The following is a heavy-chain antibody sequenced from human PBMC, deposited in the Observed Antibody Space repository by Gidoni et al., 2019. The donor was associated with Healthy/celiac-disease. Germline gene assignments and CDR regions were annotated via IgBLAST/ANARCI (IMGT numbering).Heavy chain of an antibody. Sequence: QVQLVESGGGVVQPGRSLRLSWAAQGVTFSSYAMHWVRQAPGKGLEWVAVISYDGSNKYYADSVKGRFTISRDNSKNTLYLQMNSLSAEDTAVYYCAKRGSDSSGYYLWGQGTLVTVSS. CDR2: ISYDGSNK. CDR3: AKRGSDSSGYYL. D-gene: IGHD3-22*01. J-gene: IGHJ5*02. V-gene: IGHV3-30*18. CDR1: GVTFSSYA.